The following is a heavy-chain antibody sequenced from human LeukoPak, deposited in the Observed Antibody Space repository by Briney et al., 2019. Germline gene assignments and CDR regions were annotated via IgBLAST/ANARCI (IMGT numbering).Heavy chain of an antibody. D-gene: IGHD4-11*01. Sequence: SETLSLACTVSGGSISSSSYYWGWIRQSPGKGLESIGSIYYSGSTYYNPSLKSRVTISVDTSKNQFSLKQSSVTAADTAVYYCARSGYSNYYYYSYMDVWGKGTTVTVSS. V-gene: IGHV4-39*01. CDR1: GGSISSSSYY. J-gene: IGHJ6*03. CDR3: ARSGYSNYYYYSYMDV. CDR2: IYYSGST.